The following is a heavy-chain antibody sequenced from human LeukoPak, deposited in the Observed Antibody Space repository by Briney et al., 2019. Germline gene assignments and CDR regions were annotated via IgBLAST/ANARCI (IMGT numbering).Heavy chain of an antibody. CDR2: ISSSSYI. CDR1: GFIVSKNY. D-gene: IGHD2-2*01. CDR3: ARDGMASRYCSSTSCYAVDY. Sequence: GGSLRLSCAASGFIVSKNYMSWVRQAPGKGLEWVSSISSSSYIYYADSVKGRFTISRDNAKNSLYLQMNSLRAEDTAVYYCARDGMASRYCSSTSCYAVDYWGQGTLVTVSS. J-gene: IGHJ4*02. V-gene: IGHV3-69-1*01.